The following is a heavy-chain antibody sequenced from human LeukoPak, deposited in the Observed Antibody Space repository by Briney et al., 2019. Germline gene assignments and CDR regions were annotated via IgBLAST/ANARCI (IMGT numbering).Heavy chain of an antibody. J-gene: IGHJ4*02. CDR1: GFTFSSYS. CDR3: ARDHDYGGNSPFDY. Sequence: NPGGSLRLSCAASGFTFSSYSMNWVRQAPGKGLEWVSSISSSSSYIYYADSVKGRFTISRDNSKNTLYLQMNSLRAEDTAVYYCARDHDYGGNSPFDYWGQGTLVTVSS. CDR2: ISSSSSYI. V-gene: IGHV3-21*01. D-gene: IGHD4-23*01.